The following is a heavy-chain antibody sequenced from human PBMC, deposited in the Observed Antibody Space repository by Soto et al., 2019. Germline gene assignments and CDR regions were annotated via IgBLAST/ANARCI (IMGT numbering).Heavy chain of an antibody. Sequence: ASVTVSCQASGGTFSSYAISWVRQAPGQGLEWMGGINAVNGNTNYSQKFQGRVTITRDTSASTAYMELSSLRSEDTAVYYCARAYPTAPQWFDPWGQGTLVTVSS. CDR1: GGTFSSYA. J-gene: IGHJ5*02. V-gene: IGHV1-3*01. D-gene: IGHD4-17*01. CDR3: ARAYPTAPQWFDP. CDR2: INAVNGNT.